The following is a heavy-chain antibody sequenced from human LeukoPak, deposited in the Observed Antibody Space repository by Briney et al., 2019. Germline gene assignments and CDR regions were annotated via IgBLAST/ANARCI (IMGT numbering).Heavy chain of an antibody. J-gene: IGHJ4*02. V-gene: IGHV1-69*06. CDR3: AREHSPSYYDVLTGYFSSYFDY. CDR1: GGTFSSYV. D-gene: IGHD3-9*01. Sequence: ASVKVSCKASGGTFSSYVISWVRQPPAQGLEWMGVIIPIFGTANYAQKFQGRVTITADKSTSTAYMELSSLRSEDTAVYYCAREHSPSYYDVLTGYFSSYFDYWGQGTLVTVSS. CDR2: IIPIFGTA.